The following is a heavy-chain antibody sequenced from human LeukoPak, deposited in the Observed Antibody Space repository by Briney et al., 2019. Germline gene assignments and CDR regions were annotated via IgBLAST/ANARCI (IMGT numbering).Heavy chain of an antibody. CDR3: ARGYCVGGSCYNLFDY. J-gene: IGHJ4*02. V-gene: IGHV1-2*02. Sequence: ASVKVSCKTSGYTFTGYYMHWVRQAPGQGLEWMGWINPNTGGTNYAKKFQGRVTMTRDTSISTAYMDLSRLRSDDTAVYYCARGYCVGGSCYNLFDYWGQGTLVTVSS. D-gene: IGHD2-15*01. CDR1: GYTFTGYY. CDR2: INPNTGGT.